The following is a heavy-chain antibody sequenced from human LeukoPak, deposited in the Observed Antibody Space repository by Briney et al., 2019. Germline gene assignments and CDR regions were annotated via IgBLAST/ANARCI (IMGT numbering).Heavy chain of an antibody. CDR2: IYYSGST. D-gene: IGHD2-15*01. V-gene: IGHV4-59*01. Sequence: SETLSLTCTVSGGSISSYYWSWIRQPPGKGLEWIGYIYYSGSTNYNPSLKSRVTISVDTSKNQFSLELSSVTAADTAVYYCARDRELGYCSGGSCYSNYYYGMDVWGQGTTVTVSS. CDR1: GGSISSYY. J-gene: IGHJ6*02. CDR3: ARDRELGYCSGGSCYSNYYYGMDV.